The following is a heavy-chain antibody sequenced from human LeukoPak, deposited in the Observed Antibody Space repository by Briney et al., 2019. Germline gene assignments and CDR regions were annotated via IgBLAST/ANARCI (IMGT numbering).Heavy chain of an antibody. V-gene: IGHV3-23*01. CDR3: AKEGLERESFDY. CDR1: GFTFSSYA. Sequence: GGSLRLSCAASGFTFSSYAMNWVRQVPEKGLEWVSAISGSSGNANYADSVKGRFTVSRDNSKNTLYLQMNSLRAEDTAVYYCAKEGLERESFDYWGQGTLVTVSS. CDR2: ISGSSGNA. D-gene: IGHD6-19*01. J-gene: IGHJ4*02.